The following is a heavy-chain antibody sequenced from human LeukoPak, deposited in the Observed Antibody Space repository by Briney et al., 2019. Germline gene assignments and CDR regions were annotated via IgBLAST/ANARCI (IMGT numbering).Heavy chain of an antibody. Sequence: GGSLRLSCAASGFTFSSYAMSWVRQAPGKGLEWVSGISWNSGSIGYADSVKGRFTISRDNAKNSLYLQMNSLRAEDMALYYCAKDMRLLWFGELSPVVDYWGQGTLVTVSS. CDR3: AKDMRLLWFGELSPVVDY. J-gene: IGHJ4*02. V-gene: IGHV3-9*03. CDR2: ISWNSGSI. CDR1: GFTFSSYA. D-gene: IGHD3-10*01.